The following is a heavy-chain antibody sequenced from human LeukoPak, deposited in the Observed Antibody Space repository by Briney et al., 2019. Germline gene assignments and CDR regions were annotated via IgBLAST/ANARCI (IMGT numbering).Heavy chain of an antibody. D-gene: IGHD6-19*01. J-gene: IGHJ4*02. CDR1: GGSISSYY. CDR3: ARYGSGWYYFDY. Sequence: SETLSLTCTVSGGSISSYYWSWIRQPPGKGLEWIGYIYYSGSTNYNPSLKSRVTISVDTSKNQFSLKLSSVTAADTAVYYCARYGSGWYYFDYWGQGTLVTVSS. CDR2: IYYSGST. V-gene: IGHV4-59*01.